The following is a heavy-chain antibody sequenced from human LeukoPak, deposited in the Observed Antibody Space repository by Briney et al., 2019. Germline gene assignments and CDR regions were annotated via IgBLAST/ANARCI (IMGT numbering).Heavy chain of an antibody. Sequence: GGSLRLSCAASGFTFSSYEMNWVRQAPGKGLEWVSYISTSGTTIYYADSVKGRFTISRHNAKNSLYLQMNSLRAEDTAVYYCARDGSSSYYGGFDYWGQGTLATVSS. CDR2: ISTSGTTI. CDR1: GFTFSSYE. D-gene: IGHD6-13*01. CDR3: ARDGSSSYYGGFDY. J-gene: IGHJ4*02. V-gene: IGHV3-48*03.